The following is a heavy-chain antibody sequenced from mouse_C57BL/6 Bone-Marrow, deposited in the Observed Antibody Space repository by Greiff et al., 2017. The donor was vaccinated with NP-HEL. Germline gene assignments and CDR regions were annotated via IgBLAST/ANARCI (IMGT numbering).Heavy chain of an antibody. D-gene: IGHD2-1*01. CDR1: GYSITSGYY. CDR3: ARGGYYGNAWFAY. Sequence: EVKLQESGPGLVKPSQSLSLTCSVTGYSITSGYYWNWIRQFPGNKLEWMGYISYDGSNNYNPSLKNRISITRDTSKNQFFLKLNSVTTEDTATYYCARGGYYGNAWFAYWGQGTLVTVSA. J-gene: IGHJ3*01. CDR2: ISYDGSN. V-gene: IGHV3-6*01.